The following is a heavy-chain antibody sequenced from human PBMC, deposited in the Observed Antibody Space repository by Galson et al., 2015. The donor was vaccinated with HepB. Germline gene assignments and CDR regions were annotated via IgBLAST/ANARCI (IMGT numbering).Heavy chain of an antibody. Sequence: SVKVSCKASGYTFTSYDINWVRQATGQGLEWMGWMNPNRGNTGYAQKFQGRVTMTRNTSISTAYMELSSLRSEDTAVYYCAKDLGGRLQQWLDYYFDYWGQGTLVTVSS. CDR1: GYTFTSYD. CDR2: MNPNRGNT. D-gene: IGHD6-19*01. J-gene: IGHJ4*02. CDR3: AKDLGGRLQQWLDYYFDY. V-gene: IGHV1-8*01.